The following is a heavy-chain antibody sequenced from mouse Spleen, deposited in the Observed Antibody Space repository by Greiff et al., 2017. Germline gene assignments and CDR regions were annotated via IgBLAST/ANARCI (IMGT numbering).Heavy chain of an antibody. CDR3: ARGDYGISYYFDY. D-gene: IGHD1-1*01. V-gene: IGHV5-17*01. J-gene: IGHJ2*01. CDR1: GFTFSDYG. Sequence: EVMLVESGGGLVKPGGSLKLSCAASGFTFSDYGMHWVRQAPEKGLEWVAYISSGSSTIYYADTVKGRFTISRDNAKNTLFLQMTSLRSEDTAMYYCARGDYGISYYFDYWGQGTTLTVSS. CDR2: ISSGSSTI.